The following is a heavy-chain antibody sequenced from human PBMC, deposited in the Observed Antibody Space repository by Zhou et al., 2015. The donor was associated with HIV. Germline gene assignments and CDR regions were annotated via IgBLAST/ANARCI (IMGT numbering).Heavy chain of an antibody. CDR1: GFTVSRSY. Sequence: EVLLVQTGGGLIQPGGSLRLSCAASGFTVSRSYMTWVRQTPGKGLEWVSSISDRGGHSTHYADSVKGRFTLSRDNSKNTLNLQMNSLRVEDTAVYYCAREINVSGWFVSWGQGTLVTVSS. CDR3: AREINVSGWFVS. J-gene: IGHJ5*01. CDR2: SDRGGHST. V-gene: IGHV3-53*02. D-gene: IGHD6-19*01.